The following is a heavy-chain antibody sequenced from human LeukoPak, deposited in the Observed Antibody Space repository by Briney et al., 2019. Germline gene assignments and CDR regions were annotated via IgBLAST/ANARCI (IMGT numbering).Heavy chain of an antibody. J-gene: IGHJ6*03. CDR3: ARVTRYYYGYMDV. CDR1: GGSISSYY. D-gene: IGHD3-10*01. V-gene: IGHV4-59*12. CDR2: IYYSGGT. Sequence: SETLSLTCTVSGGSISSYYWSWIRQPAGKGLEWIGYIYYSGGTNYNPSLKSRVTMSVDTSKNQFSLKLSSVTAADTAVYYCARVTRYYYGYMDVWGKGTTVTISS.